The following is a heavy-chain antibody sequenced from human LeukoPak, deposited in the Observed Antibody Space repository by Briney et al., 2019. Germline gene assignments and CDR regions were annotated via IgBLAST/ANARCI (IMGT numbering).Heavy chain of an antibody. CDR3: ARSWRYSSSWLMGFDY. D-gene: IGHD6-13*01. V-gene: IGHV3-66*01. J-gene: IGHJ4*02. CDR2: IYSGGST. CDR1: GFTVSSNY. Sequence: GGSLRLSCAASGFTVSSNYTSWVRQAPGKGLEWVSVIYSGGSTYYADSVKGRFTISRDNSKNTLYLQMNSLRAEDTAVYYCARSWRYSSSWLMGFDYWGQGTLVTVSS.